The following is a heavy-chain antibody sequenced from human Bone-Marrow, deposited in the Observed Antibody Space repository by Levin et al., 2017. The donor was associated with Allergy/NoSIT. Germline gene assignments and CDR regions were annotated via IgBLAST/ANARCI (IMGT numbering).Heavy chain of an antibody. Sequence: PAASVKVSCQASGYSFSGYWMVWVRQMPGKGLEWMGIIFPGDSDTRYNPSFRGHVTISADKSINTSYLQWGGLKASDTAIYYCARLGGYSVELEFNWFDPWGQGTLVTVSS. D-gene: IGHD1-1*01. CDR2: IFPGDSDT. CDR1: GYSFSGYW. J-gene: IGHJ5*02. V-gene: IGHV5-51*01. CDR3: ARLGGYSVELEFNWFDP.